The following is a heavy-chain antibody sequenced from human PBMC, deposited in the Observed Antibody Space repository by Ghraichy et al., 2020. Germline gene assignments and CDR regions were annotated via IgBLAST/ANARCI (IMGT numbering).Heavy chain of an antibody. D-gene: IGHD4-17*01. CDR2: IKLSGST. V-gene: IGHV4-34*01. CDR1: GGSFSGYY. Sequence: SETLSLTCTVYGGSFSGYYWSWLRQPPGKGLEWIGEIKLSGSTSYSPSLRSRVTISVDTSKNQFSLKLTSVTAADPAMYYCARGLSYGDYVVAIGYWGQGTLVTVSS. CDR3: ARGLSYGDYVVAIGY. J-gene: IGHJ4*02.